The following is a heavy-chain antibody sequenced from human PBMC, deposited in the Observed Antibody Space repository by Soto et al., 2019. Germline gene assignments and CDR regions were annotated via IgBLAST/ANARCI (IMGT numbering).Heavy chain of an antibody. CDR3: ARGIVVVRAAGTKFDL. CDR1: GGSFSGYY. J-gene: IGHJ5*02. Sequence: QVQLQQWGAGLLKPSETLSLTCAVYGGSFSGYYWGWIRQPPGKGLEWNGEINHSGSTNYNPSLKSRVNISVDTSKRLCALRLSSVTAADPAVYYCARGIVVVRAAGTKFDLWGQGTLVTVSS. D-gene: IGHD2-2*01. CDR2: INHSGST. V-gene: IGHV4-34*01.